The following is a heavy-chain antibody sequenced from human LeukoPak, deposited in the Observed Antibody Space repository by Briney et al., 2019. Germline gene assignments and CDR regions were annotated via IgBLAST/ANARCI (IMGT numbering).Heavy chain of an antibody. CDR3: AKDFTIFGVITPNHNY. D-gene: IGHD3-3*01. V-gene: IGHV3-53*01. Sequence: GGSLRLSCAASGFTVSSNYMSWVRQAPGKGLEWVSVIYSGGSTYYADSVKGRFTISRDNSKNTVYLQMSSLRAEDTAIYYCAKDFTIFGVITPNHNYWGQGTLVTVSS. CDR2: IYSGGST. J-gene: IGHJ4*02. CDR1: GFTVSSNY.